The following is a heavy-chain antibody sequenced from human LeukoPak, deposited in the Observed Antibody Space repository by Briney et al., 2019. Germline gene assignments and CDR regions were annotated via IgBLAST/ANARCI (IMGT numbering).Heavy chain of an antibody. D-gene: IGHD3-10*01. V-gene: IGHV3-23*01. Sequence: GGSLRLSCAASGFNFGSYSMTWVRQAPGKGLEWVSVMSADSATTFYADSVKGRFTISRGNAKNTVFLQMSSLRAEDTALYYCARKSASGNYPLDYWGQGTLVTASS. CDR3: ARKSASGNYPLDY. CDR2: MSADSATT. J-gene: IGHJ4*02. CDR1: GFNFGSYS.